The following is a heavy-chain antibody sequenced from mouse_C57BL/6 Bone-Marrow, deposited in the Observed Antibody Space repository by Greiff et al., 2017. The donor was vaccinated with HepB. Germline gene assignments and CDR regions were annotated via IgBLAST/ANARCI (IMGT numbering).Heavy chain of an antibody. CDR2: ISSGSSTI. V-gene: IGHV5-17*01. CDR3: ARLRYFDV. CDR1: GFTFSDYG. Sequence: VQGVESGGGLVKPGGSLKLSCAASGFTFSDYGMHWVRQAPEKGLEWVAYISSGSSTIYYADTVKGRFTISRDNAKNTLFLQMTSLRSEDTAMYYCARLRYFDVWGTGTTVTVSS. J-gene: IGHJ1*03.